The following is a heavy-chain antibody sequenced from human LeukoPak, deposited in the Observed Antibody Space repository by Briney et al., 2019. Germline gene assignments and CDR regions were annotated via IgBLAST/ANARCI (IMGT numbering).Heavy chain of an antibody. CDR3: AKMNYYDLSPISTVDY. J-gene: IGHJ4*02. D-gene: IGHD3-22*01. CDR2: ISGNGDST. CDR1: GFTFSSYS. V-gene: IGHV3-23*01. Sequence: PGRSLRLSCAASGFTFSSYSMNWVRQAPGKGLEWVSSISGNGDSTYYADSVKGRFTISRDNSKNTLYLQMNGLRAEDTAIYYCAKMNYYDLSPISTVDYWGQGTLVTVSS.